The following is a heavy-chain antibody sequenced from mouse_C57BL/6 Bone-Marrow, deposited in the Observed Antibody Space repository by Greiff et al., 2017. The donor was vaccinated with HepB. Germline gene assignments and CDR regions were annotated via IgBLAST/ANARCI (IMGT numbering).Heavy chain of an antibody. V-gene: IGHV6-6*01. J-gene: IGHJ1*03. CDR1: GFTFSDAW. D-gene: IGHD2-1*01. Sequence: VQLKESGGGLVQPGGSMKLSCAASGFTFSDAWMDWVRQSPEKGLDWVAEIRNKANNHATYYAESVKGRFTISRDDSKSSVYLQMNSLRAEDTGIYYCTRLYGNLGWYFDVWGTGTTVTVSS. CDR3: TRLYGNLGWYFDV. CDR2: IRNKANNHAT.